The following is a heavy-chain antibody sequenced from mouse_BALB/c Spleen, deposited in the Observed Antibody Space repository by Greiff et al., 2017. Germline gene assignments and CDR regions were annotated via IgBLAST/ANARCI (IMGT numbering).Heavy chain of an antibody. V-gene: IGHV1-20*02. J-gene: IGHJ2*01. CDR2: INPYNGDT. D-gene: IGHD1-1*01. CDR1: GYSFTGYF. Sequence: VQLKQSGPELVKPGASVKISCKASGYSFTGYFMNWVMQSHGKSLEWIGRINPYNGDTFYNQKFKGKATLTVDKSSSTAHMELRSLASEDSAVYYCARGYYGSSYDYFDYWGQGTTLTVSS. CDR3: ARGYYGSSYDYFDY.